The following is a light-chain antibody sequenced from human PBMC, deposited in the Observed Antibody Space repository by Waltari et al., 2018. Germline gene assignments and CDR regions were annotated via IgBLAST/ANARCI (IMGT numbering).Light chain of an antibody. CDR3: SMYMGSGIWV. CDR1: SGSVSSTSY. CDR2: KGN. V-gene: IGLV8-61*01. J-gene: IGLJ3*02. Sequence: QTVVTQEPSLSVSPGGTVTLTCALSSGSVSSTSYATWYRQTPGQAPRTLVYKGNSRCFGVPDRFSGSVLGNKAALTITGAQADDESDYFCSMYMGSGIWVFGGGTQLTVL.